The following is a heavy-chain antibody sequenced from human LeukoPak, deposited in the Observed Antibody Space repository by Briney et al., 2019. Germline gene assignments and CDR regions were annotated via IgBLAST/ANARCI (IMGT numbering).Heavy chain of an antibody. CDR2: IYRSGST. CDR1: GYSISSGYY. D-gene: IGHD3-10*01. Sequence: PSETLSLTCTVSGYSISSGYYWGWIRQPPGKGLEWIGSIYRSGSTYYNPSLKSRVTISVDTSKNQFSLKLSSVTAADTAVYYCARGAVRGNSGFDPWGQGTLVTVSS. V-gene: IGHV4-38-2*02. CDR3: ARGAVRGNSGFDP. J-gene: IGHJ5*02.